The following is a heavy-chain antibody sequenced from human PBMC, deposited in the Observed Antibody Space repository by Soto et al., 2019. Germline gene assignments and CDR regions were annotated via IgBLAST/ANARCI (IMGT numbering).Heavy chain of an antibody. J-gene: IGHJ6*02. V-gene: IGHV1-69*13. Sequence: SVKVSCKASGGTFSSYSIIWVRQAPRQGLEWLGGIIPIFGTANHAKNFHSRVTITADESTSTVYRELTSLRSEDTAVYYCARDRAVPPTRRSPSYSAMDVWGQGTKVTVSS. CDR1: GGTFSSYS. D-gene: IGHD2-21*01. CDR2: IIPIFGTA. CDR3: ARDRAVPPTRRSPSYSAMDV.